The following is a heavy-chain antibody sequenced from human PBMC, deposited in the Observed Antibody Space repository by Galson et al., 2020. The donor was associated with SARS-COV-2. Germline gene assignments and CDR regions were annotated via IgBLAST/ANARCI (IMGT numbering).Heavy chain of an antibody. CDR1: GFTFSNYG. J-gene: IGHJ3*01. D-gene: IGHD2-2*01. Sequence: GGSLRPTCAASGFTFSNYGMHWVRQAPGKGLESLTFIRFDGSNTYYGDSVEGRFTVSRDNSKNTLYLQINSLRAEDTAVYYCAKVMAVLCSSGGCRGVFGLWGQGTMVTVSS. CDR2: IRFDGSNT. V-gene: IGHV3-30*02. CDR3: AKVMAVLCSSGGCRGVFGL.